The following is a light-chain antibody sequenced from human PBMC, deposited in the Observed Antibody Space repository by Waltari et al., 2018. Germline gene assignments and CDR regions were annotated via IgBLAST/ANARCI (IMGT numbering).Light chain of an antibody. J-gene: IGKJ1*01. V-gene: IGKV3-20*01. CDR2: AAS. Sequence: VLTQSPGTLSLSPGERATLSRKASQNVSKYLAWYQQRPGQAPRLLIYAASTRATGIPDRFSGSASGTDFSLTISRLEPEDFAVYYCQNHERLPATFGQGTKVEIK. CDR1: QNVSKY. CDR3: QNHERLPAT.